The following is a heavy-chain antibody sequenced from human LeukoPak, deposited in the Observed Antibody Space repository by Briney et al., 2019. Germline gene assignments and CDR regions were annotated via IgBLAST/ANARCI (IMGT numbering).Heavy chain of an antibody. Sequence: GRSLRLSCAASGFTFSSYGMHWVRQAPGKGLEWVAVIWYDGSNKLYADSVRGRFTISRDNSENTLSLQMDSPRAEDTAVYYCARAKGRGSTRFYYMDVWGKGTTVAVSS. CDR3: ARAKGRGSTRFYYMDV. J-gene: IGHJ6*03. V-gene: IGHV3-33*01. CDR2: IWYDGSNK. D-gene: IGHD2-2*01. CDR1: GFTFSSYG.